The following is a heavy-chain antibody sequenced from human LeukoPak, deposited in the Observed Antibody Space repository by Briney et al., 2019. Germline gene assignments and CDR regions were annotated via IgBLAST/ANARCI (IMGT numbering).Heavy chain of an antibody. V-gene: IGHV4-59*01. CDR2: IYYSGST. D-gene: IGHD6-6*01. Sequence: PSETLSLTCTVSGGSISSYYWSWIRQPPGKGLEWIGYIYYSGSTNYNPSLKSRVTIPVDTSKNQFSLKLSSVTAADTAVYYCARDRAAPGERYMDVWGKGTTVTVSS. CDR3: ARDRAAPGERYMDV. J-gene: IGHJ6*03. CDR1: GGSISSYY.